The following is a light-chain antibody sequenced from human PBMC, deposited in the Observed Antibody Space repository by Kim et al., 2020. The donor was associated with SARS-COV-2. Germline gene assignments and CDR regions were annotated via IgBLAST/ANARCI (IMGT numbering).Light chain of an antibody. V-gene: IGLV1-44*01. CDR3: AAWDDSLNGPV. CDR1: SSNIGSNT. Sequence: EVTQPPSASGTPGQRVTISCSGSSSNIGSNTVNWYQQLPGTAPKLLIYSNNQRPSGVPDRFSGSKSGTSASLAISGLQSEDEADYYCAAWDDSLNGPVFGGGTQLTVL. CDR2: SNN. J-gene: IGLJ2*01.